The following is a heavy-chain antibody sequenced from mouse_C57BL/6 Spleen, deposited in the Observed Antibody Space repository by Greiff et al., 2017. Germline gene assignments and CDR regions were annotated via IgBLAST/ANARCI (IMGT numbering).Heavy chain of an antibody. CDR3: AGVDDSDPYYFDY. CDR2: IYPGSGNT. J-gene: IGHJ2*01. CDR1: GYTFTDYY. Sequence: QVQLQQSGAELVRPGASVKLSCKASGYTFTDYYINWVKQRPGQGLEWIARIYPGSGNTYYNEKFKGKATLTAEKSSSTAYMQLSSLTSEDSAVYFGAGVDDSDPYYFDYWGQGTTLTVSS. V-gene: IGHV1-76*01. D-gene: IGHD2-12*01.